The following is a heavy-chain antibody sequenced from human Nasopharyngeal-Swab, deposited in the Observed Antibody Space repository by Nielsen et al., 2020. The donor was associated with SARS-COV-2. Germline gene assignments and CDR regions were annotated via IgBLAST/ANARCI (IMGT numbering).Heavy chain of an antibody. J-gene: IGHJ4*02. CDR1: GGSFSGYY. CDR3: ATFQGLEDIVVVPAAMEDY. D-gene: IGHD2-2*01. CDR2: INHSGST. Sequence: SETLSLTCAVYGGSFSGYYWSWIRRPPGKGLEWIGEINHSGSTNYNPSLKSRVTISVDTSKNQFSLKLSSVTAADTAVYYCATFQGLEDIVVVPAAMEDYWGQGTLVTVSS. V-gene: IGHV4-34*01.